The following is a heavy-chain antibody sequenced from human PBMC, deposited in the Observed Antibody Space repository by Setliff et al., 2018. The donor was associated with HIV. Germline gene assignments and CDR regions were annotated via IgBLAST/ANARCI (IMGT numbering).Heavy chain of an antibody. CDR2: IYYTGTT. V-gene: IGHV4-59*01. Sequence: SETLSLTCTVSRGSISRYYWSWNSQPPGKGLEWVGYIYYTGTTKYNPSLKSRVTMSVDTSKNQLSLKLSSLTAAATAVYYCARDRPPSTVDMLGAFDRWGQGTMVTVSS. CDR1: RGSISRYY. CDR3: ARDRPPSTVDMLGAFDR. J-gene: IGHJ3*02. D-gene: IGHD4-17*01.